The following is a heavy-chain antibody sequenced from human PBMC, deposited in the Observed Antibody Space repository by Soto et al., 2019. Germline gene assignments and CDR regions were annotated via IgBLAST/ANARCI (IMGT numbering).Heavy chain of an antibody. CDR3: ARGRSIKTNMDY. D-gene: IGHD2-2*01. V-gene: IGHV3-21*01. CDR1: GFTFSTYS. J-gene: IGHJ4*02. Sequence: EVQLVESGGGLVKPGGSLRLSCAASGFTFSTYSMNWVRQATGKGLKWISYISSSGDSVSYAESVKGRFTISRDNAKNSLYLQMDSRREEDTAGYYCARGRSIKTNMDYWGQGTLVTVSS. CDR2: ISSSGDSV.